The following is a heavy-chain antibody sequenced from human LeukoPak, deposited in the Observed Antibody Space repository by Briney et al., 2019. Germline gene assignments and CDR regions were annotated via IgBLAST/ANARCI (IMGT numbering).Heavy chain of an antibody. V-gene: IGHV4-4*02. CDR2: IYNSGST. J-gene: IGHJ6*02. CDR1: GGSISSSNW. CDR3: ARVGTMVRGYIRPNGMDV. Sequence: SETLSLTCAVSGGSISSSNWWSWVRQPPAKGLAWVGEIYNSGSTNYNPSLKSRVTISVDKSKNQFSLKLSSVTAADTAVYYCARVGTMVRGYIRPNGMDVWGQGTTVTVSS. D-gene: IGHD3-10*01.